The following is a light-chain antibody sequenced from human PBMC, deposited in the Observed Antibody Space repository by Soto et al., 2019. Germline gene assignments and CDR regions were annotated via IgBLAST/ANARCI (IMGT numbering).Light chain of an antibody. CDR3: QQYGTLPIT. V-gene: IGKV3-20*01. Sequence: EIVLSPSPDALSLSPGERATLSCRASQTVSSSFLAWYQQKPGQAPRLFIYGASSRATGIPDRFSGSGSGTDFTLTIGRLEPEDFAVYYCQQYGTLPITFGQGTRLEIK. J-gene: IGKJ5*01. CDR2: GAS. CDR1: QTVSSSF.